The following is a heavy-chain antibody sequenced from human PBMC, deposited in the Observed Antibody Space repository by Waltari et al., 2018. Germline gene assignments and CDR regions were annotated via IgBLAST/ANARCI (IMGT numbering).Heavy chain of an antibody. CDR1: GYSISTVESF. J-gene: IGHJ6*02. Sequence: VQLQESGPGLLRPSETLSLTCAVSGYSISTVESFWGWIRQPPGKGLEWVGRIKSKTDGGTTDYAAPVKGRFTISRDDSKNTLYLQMNSLKTEDTAVYYCTTDFSSTSSYYYYGMDVWGQGTTVTVSS. CDR3: TTDFSSTSSYYYYGMDV. D-gene: IGHD2-2*01. V-gene: IGHV3-15*01. CDR2: IKSKTDGGTT.